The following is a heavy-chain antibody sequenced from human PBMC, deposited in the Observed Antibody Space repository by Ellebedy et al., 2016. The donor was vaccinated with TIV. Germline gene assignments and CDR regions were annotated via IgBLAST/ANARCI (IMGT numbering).Heavy chain of an antibody. Sequence: AASVKVSCKASGYTFTSYYMHWVRQAPGQGLEWMGWINPNSGGTNYAQKFQGWVTMTRDTSINTAYMELSRLRSDDTAVYYCAREGTMVRGDDAFDIWGQGTMVTVSS. CDR1: GYTFTSYY. V-gene: IGHV1-2*04. CDR3: AREGTMVRGDDAFDI. J-gene: IGHJ3*02. CDR2: INPNSGGT. D-gene: IGHD3-10*01.